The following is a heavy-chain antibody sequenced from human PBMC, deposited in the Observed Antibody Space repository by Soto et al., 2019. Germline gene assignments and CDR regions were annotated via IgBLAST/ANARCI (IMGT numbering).Heavy chain of an antibody. CDR1: GFTFSNYP. CDR2: ISAGGDRT. Sequence: EVQVSESGGGLVQPGGSLRLSCATSGFTFSNYPMNWVRQAPGKGLEWVSGISAGGDRTYYADSVKGRFTIFRDNSKNSVSLQMNSLRVADTAVYYCARRVWGQGTLVSVSS. V-gene: IGHV3-23*01. CDR3: ARRV. J-gene: IGHJ4*02.